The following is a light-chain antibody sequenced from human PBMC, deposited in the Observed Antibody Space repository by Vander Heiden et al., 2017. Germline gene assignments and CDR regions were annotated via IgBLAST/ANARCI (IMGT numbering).Light chain of an antibody. CDR2: AAS. CDR1: QGISSY. Sequence: DIQLTQSPSFLSASVGDRVTITCRASQGISSYLAWYQQKPGKAPKLLIYAASTLQSGVPSRFNGSGSGTEFTLTISSLQPEDFATYYCQLLNSYPLTFGGGTKVEIK. J-gene: IGKJ4*01. CDR3: QLLNSYPLT. V-gene: IGKV1-9*01.